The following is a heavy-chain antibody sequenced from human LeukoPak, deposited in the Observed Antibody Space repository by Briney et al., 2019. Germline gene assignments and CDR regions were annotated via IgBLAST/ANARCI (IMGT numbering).Heavy chain of an antibody. CDR2: ISYDGSNK. CDR3: AKDLVYYDSSPGAFDI. J-gene: IGHJ3*02. CDR1: GFTFSSYG. Sequence: GGSLRLSCAASGFTFSSYGMHWVRQAPGKVLEWVAVISYDGSNKYYADSVKGRFTISRDNSKNTLYLQMNSLRAEDTAVYYCAKDLVYYDSSPGAFDIWGQGTMVTVSS. V-gene: IGHV3-30*18. D-gene: IGHD3-22*01.